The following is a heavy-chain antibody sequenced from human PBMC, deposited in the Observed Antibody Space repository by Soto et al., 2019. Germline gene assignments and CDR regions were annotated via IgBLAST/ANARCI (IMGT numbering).Heavy chain of an antibody. Sequence: QVQLQESGPGLVKPSQTLSLTCTVSGDFISSGGYYWSWIRQLPGKGLEWIGYIYSSGSTYYNPSLKSRISISGDTSKNQFSLNLSSVTAADTAVYFCARTDSSGYYFVYWGQGTLVTVFS. D-gene: IGHD3-22*01. V-gene: IGHV4-31*03. CDR2: IYSSGST. CDR3: ARTDSSGYYFVY. J-gene: IGHJ4*02. CDR1: GDFISSGGYY.